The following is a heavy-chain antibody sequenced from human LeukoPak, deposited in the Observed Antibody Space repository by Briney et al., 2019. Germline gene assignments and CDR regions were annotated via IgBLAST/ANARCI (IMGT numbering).Heavy chain of an antibody. J-gene: IGHJ4*02. Sequence: GGSLRLSCAASGFTFDDYGMTWLRQAPGKGLEWASDINWNGGSTGYADSVKGRFTVSRDNAKNSLYLQMNSLRAEDTALYYCAREKHDSSRYYTDNYYFDYWGQGTLVTVSS. CDR3: AREKHDSSRYYTDNYYFDY. D-gene: IGHD3-22*01. CDR1: GFTFDDYG. V-gene: IGHV3-20*04. CDR2: INWNGGST.